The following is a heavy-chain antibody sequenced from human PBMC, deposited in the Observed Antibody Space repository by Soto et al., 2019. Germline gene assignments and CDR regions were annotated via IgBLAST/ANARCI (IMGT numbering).Heavy chain of an antibody. CDR2: INSGGSST. Sequence: PGGSLRLSCAASGFTFSSYWMYWVRQAPGKGLVWVSDINSGGSSTTYADSVKGRFTISRDNAKNTLYLQMNSLRAEDMAVYYCASHSSTWREQFDYWGQGTLVTVSS. CDR1: GFTFSSYW. D-gene: IGHD6-13*01. CDR3: ASHSSTWREQFDY. V-gene: IGHV3-74*01. J-gene: IGHJ4*02.